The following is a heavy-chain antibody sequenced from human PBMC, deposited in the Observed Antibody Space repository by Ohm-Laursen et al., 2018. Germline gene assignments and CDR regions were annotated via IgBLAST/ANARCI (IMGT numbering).Heavy chain of an antibody. D-gene: IGHD1-14*01. CDR3: ARDPIDNNGYNPDY. CDR1: GFTFSNFW. CDR2: IKQDGTEK. V-gene: IGHV3-7*01. J-gene: IGHJ4*02. Sequence: SLRLSCTAPGFTFSNFWMSWVRQAPGKGLEWVASIKQDGTEKHYVESMQGRFTISRDNAKSSVYLQMNSLRAEDTAIYYCARDPIDNNGYNPDYWGQGTLVTVSS.